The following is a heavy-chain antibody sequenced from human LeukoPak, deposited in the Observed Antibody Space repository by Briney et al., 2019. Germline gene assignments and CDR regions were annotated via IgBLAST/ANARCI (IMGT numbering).Heavy chain of an antibody. Sequence: PSETLSLTCTVSGGSISDRTYYWTWIRQPAGQGLEWVGRIFTSGSTNYKPSLKSRVTMSIDTSKNQFSLKLSSVTAADTAVYYCARHGQHYYGSGSYYSVYYYYYMDVWGKGTTVTISS. CDR2: IFTSGST. J-gene: IGHJ6*03. V-gene: IGHV4-61*02. CDR3: ARHGQHYYGSGSYYSVYYYYYMDV. CDR1: GGSISDRTYY. D-gene: IGHD3-10*01.